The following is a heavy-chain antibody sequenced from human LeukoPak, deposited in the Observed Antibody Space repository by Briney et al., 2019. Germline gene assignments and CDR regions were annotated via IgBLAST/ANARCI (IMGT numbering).Heavy chain of an antibody. CDR3: ARRVGVQQLVLWTRKGSAIDY. Sequence: SETLSLTCAVYGGSFSGYYWSWIRQPPGKGLEWIGEINHSGSTNYNPSLKSRVTISVDTSKNQFSLKLSSVTAADTAVYYCARRVGVQQLVLWTRKGSAIDYWGQGTLVTVSS. J-gene: IGHJ4*02. V-gene: IGHV4-34*01. CDR2: INHSGST. CDR1: GGSFSGYY. D-gene: IGHD6-13*01.